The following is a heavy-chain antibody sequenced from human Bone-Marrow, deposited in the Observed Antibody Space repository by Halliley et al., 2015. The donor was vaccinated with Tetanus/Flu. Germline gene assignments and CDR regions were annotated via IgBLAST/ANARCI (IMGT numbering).Heavy chain of an antibody. CDR3: ARSRGTVGYQYFGMDV. D-gene: IGHD2-2*01. Sequence: FDGSYTNYADSVRGRFTISRDKSGDTLYLLMNTLRPEDTAMYYCARSRGTVGYQYFGMDVWGQGTTVTVSS. CDR2: FDGSYT. V-gene: IGHV3-33*01. J-gene: IGHJ6*02.